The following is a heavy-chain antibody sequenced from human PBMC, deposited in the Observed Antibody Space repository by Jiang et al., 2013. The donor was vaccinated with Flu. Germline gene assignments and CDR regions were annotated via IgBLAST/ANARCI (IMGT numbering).Heavy chain of an antibody. CDR1: GSISSYY. D-gene: IGHD3-22*01. CDR3: ARESKYYYDSSGFDY. CDR2: IYYSGST. Sequence: GSISSYYWSWIRQPPGKGLEWIGYIYYSGSTNYNPSLKSRVTISVDTSKNQFSLKLSSVTAADTAVYYCARESKYYYDSSGFDYWGQGTLVTVSS. V-gene: IGHV4-59*01. J-gene: IGHJ4*02.